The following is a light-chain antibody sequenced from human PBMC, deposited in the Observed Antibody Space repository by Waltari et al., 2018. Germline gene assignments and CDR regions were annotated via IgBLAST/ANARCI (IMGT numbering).Light chain of an antibody. CDR3: SSYTTSTTQV. CDR2: EVN. V-gene: IGLV2-18*02. CDR1: GSDIGSYNS. J-gene: IGLJ1*01. Sequence: QSALTQPPSVSGSPGQSVTISCSGTGSDIGSYNSFSWYQQSPGTAPRLMIYEVNSRPSGVPDLFSGSKSGNTASLTISGLQAEDEADYYCSSYTTSTTQVFGTGTKVTVL.